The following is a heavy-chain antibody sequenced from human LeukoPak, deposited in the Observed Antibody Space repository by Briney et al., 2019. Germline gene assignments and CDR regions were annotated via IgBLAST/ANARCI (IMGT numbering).Heavy chain of an antibody. Sequence: PSETLSLTXTVSGGSISSSSYYWGWIRQPPGKGLEWIGSIYYSGTTYYNPSLKSQVTISVDTSKNQFSLKLSSVTAADTAVYYCARRGYYYDSGGYYYFDYWGQGTLVTVSS. CDR1: GGSISSSSYY. D-gene: IGHD3-22*01. J-gene: IGHJ4*02. V-gene: IGHV4-39*01. CDR3: ARRGYYYDSGGYYYFDY. CDR2: IYYSGTT.